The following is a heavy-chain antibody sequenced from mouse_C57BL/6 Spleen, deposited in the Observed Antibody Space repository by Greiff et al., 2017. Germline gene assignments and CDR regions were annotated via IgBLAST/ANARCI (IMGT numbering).Heavy chain of an antibody. V-gene: IGHV1-81*01. D-gene: IGHD1-1*01. J-gene: IGHJ2*01. CDR2: IYPRSGNT. CDR1: GYTFTSYG. Sequence: QVQLKQSGAELARPGASVKLSCKASGYTFTSYGISWVKQRTGQGLEWIGEIYPRSGNTYYNEKFKGKATLTADKSSSTAYMELRSLTSEDSAVYFCERVYYGSSQYYFDYWGQGTTLTVSS. CDR3: ERVYYGSSQYYFDY.